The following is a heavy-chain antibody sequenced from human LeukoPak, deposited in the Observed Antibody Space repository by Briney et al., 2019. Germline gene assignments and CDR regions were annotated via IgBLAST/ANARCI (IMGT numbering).Heavy chain of an antibody. V-gene: IGHV4-59*01. J-gene: IGHJ5*02. CDR3: ARDRGLRYFDWLVI. CDR1: GGSISGYY. D-gene: IGHD3-9*01. Sequence: SETLTLTCTVSGGSISGYYWRWIRQPPGKGLEWIGYIYYSGSTNYNPSLKSRVTISLDTSKNQFSLKLSSVTAAGTAVYYCARDRGLRYFDWLVIWGQGTLVTASS. CDR2: IYYSGST.